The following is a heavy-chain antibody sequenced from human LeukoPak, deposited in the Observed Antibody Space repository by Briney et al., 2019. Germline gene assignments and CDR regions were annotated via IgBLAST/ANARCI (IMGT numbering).Heavy chain of an antibody. CDR3: ARGVLRGRYGY. CDR2: INHSGST. CDR1: GGSFSGYY. V-gene: IGHV4-34*01. J-gene: IGHJ4*02. D-gene: IGHD6-19*01. Sequence: PSETLSLTCAVYGGSFSGYYWSWIRQPPGKGLEWIGEINHSGSTNYNPSLKSRVTISVDTSKNQFSLKLSSVTAADTAVYYCARGVLRGRYGYWGQGTLVTVSS.